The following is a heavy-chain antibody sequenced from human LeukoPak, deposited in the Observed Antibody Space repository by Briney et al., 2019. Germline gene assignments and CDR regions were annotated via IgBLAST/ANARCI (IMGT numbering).Heavy chain of an antibody. CDR1: GFTFSSYS. J-gene: IGHJ4*02. V-gene: IGHV3-48*04. Sequence: GGSLRLSCAASGFTFSSYSMNWVRQAPGKGLEWVSYISSSSSTIYYADSVKGRFTISRDNAKNSLYLQMNSLRAEDTAVYYCASSGDTVTLDYWGQGTLVTVSS. CDR3: ASSGDTVTLDY. CDR2: ISSSSSTI. D-gene: IGHD4-17*01.